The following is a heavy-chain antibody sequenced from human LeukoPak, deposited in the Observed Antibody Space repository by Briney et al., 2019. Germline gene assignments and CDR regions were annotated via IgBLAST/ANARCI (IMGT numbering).Heavy chain of an antibody. CDR1: GFTFSSYG. D-gene: IGHD6-13*01. V-gene: IGHV3-30*02. Sequence: PGGSLRLSCAASGFTFSSYGMHWVRQAPGKGLEWVAFIRYDGSNKYYADSVKGRFTISRDNSKNTLYLQMNSLRAEDTAVYYCVKAATIAAAGNGANYYYMDVWGKGTTVTVSS. CDR3: VKAATIAAAGNGANYYYMDV. CDR2: IRYDGSNK. J-gene: IGHJ6*03.